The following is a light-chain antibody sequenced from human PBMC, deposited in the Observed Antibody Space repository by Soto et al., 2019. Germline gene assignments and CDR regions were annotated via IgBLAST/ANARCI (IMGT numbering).Light chain of an antibody. CDR1: SSNIGNNP. Sequence: QSVLTQPPSVSEAPRQRVTISCSGSSSNIGNNPVNWYQQFPGNAPKLLIYYDDLLYSGVSDRFSGSKSGTSASLAISGLQSEDEADYYCASWDDNLNGPVFGRGSTLTVL. CDR2: YDD. V-gene: IGLV1-36*01. J-gene: IGLJ2*01. CDR3: ASWDDNLNGPV.